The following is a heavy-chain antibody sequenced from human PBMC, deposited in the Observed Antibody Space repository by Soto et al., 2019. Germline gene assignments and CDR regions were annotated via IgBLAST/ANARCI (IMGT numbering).Heavy chain of an antibody. D-gene: IGHD6-19*01. CDR1: VGSINSSGYS. Sequence: PSETLSLTCAVSVGSINSSGYSWNWIRQPPGEGLDWIGYIYHSGSFLYNPSLKSRVTISLDRSKNQFSLRLNSVTAADTAVFYCARSVGYRSGWWPYYFDYWGQGALVTVSS. V-gene: IGHV4-30-2*01. J-gene: IGHJ4*02. CDR2: IYHSGSF. CDR3: ARSVGYRSGWWPYYFDY.